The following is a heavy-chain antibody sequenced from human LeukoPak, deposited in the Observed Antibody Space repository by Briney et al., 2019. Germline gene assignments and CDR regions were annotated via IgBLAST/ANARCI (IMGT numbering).Heavy chain of an antibody. D-gene: IGHD6-19*01. CDR3: VKAVDSSGWFNYLDY. Sequence: GGSLRLSGAASGFTFSSYDMHWVRQATGKGLEWVSAIGTAGDPYYPGSVKGRFTISRDNSKNTLYLQMNSLRAEDTAVYYCVKAVDSSGWFNYLDYWGQGTLVTVSS. CDR2: IGTAGDP. V-gene: IGHV3-13*05. J-gene: IGHJ4*02. CDR1: GFTFSSYD.